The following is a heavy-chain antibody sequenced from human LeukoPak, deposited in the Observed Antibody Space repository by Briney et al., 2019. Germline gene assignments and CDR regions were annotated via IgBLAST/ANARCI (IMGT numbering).Heavy chain of an antibody. CDR1: GGSISSYY. CDR3: ARDLGWPMDV. J-gene: IGHJ6*03. V-gene: IGHV4-59*01. Sequence: PSETLSLTCTVSGGSISSYYWSWIRQPPGKGLEWIGYIYYSGSTNYNPSLKSRVTISVDTSKNQFSLKLGSVTAADTAVYYCARDLGWPMDVWGKGTTVTVS. CDR2: IYYSGST. D-gene: IGHD6-19*01.